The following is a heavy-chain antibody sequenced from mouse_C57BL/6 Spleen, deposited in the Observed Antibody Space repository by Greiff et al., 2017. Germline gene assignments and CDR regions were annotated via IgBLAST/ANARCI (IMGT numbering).Heavy chain of an antibody. CDR3: ARSRDYGENYFDY. CDR1: GYTFTSYW. CDR2: IDPSDSET. D-gene: IGHD1-1*01. V-gene: IGHV1-52*01. J-gene: IGHJ2*01. Sequence: QVQLQQPGAELVRPGSSVKLSCKASGYTFTSYWMHWVKQRPIQGLEWIGNIDPSDSETHYNQKFKDKATLTVDKSSSTAYMQLSSLTSEDSAVYYCARSRDYGENYFDYWGQGTTLTVSS.